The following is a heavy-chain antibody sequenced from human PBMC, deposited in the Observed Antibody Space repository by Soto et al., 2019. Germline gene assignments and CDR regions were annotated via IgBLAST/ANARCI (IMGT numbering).Heavy chain of an antibody. CDR3: ATKAESYGFDI. J-gene: IGHJ3*02. V-gene: IGHV1-69*13. D-gene: IGHD3-10*01. CDR2: FIPIFDAS. Sequence: SVKVSCKASGGTFSSYAINWVRQAPGQGLEWMGGFIPIFDASTYAQNFRGRVTITADESTTTAYMELSDLRSEGTAMYYCATKAESYGFDIWGQGTLVTVSS. CDR1: GGTFSSYA.